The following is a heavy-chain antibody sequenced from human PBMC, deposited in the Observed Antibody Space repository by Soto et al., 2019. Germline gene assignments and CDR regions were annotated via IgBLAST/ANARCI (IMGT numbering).Heavy chain of an antibody. CDR1: GLTFSTYG. J-gene: IGHJ4*02. Sequence: QVQLVESGGGVVQPGRSLRLSCAASGLTFSTYGMHWVRQAPGKGLEWVAVISYDGSNKYYADSVKGRFTISRDNSKNTLYLQMNSLRAEDTAVYYCAKGEWELKSWGQGTLVTVSS. CDR3: AKGEWELKS. D-gene: IGHD1-26*01. CDR2: ISYDGSNK. V-gene: IGHV3-30*18.